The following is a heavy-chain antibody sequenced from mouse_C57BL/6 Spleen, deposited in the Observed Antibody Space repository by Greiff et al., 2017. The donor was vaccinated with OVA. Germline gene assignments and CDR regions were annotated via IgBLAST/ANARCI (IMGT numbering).Heavy chain of an antibody. CDR1: GYAFTNYL. V-gene: IGHV1-54*01. D-gene: IGHD1-1*01. CDR3: ARRTVQGGAMDY. J-gene: IGHJ4*01. Sequence: VQLQQSGAELVRPGTSVKVSCKASGYAFTNYLIGWVKQRPGQGLEWIGVINPGSGGTNYNEKFKGKATLTADKSSSTAYMQLSSLTSEDSAVYFCARRTVQGGAMDYWGQGTSVTVSS. CDR2: INPGSGGT.